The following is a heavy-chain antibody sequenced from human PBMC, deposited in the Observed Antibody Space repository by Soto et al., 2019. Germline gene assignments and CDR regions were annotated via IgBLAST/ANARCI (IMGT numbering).Heavy chain of an antibody. Sequence: EVQLVESGGGLVQPGGSLRLSCVASGFTLSDYWMHWVRQSPGKGPEWLSRMNSAGRTINYADSVKGRFTISRDNAKNTVYLQMNSLSVEETAVYYCARDREGYGDYKMDVWGQGTTVTVSS. CDR2: MNSAGRTI. CDR3: ARDREGYGDYKMDV. J-gene: IGHJ6*02. D-gene: IGHD4-17*01. V-gene: IGHV3-74*01. CDR1: GFTLSDYW.